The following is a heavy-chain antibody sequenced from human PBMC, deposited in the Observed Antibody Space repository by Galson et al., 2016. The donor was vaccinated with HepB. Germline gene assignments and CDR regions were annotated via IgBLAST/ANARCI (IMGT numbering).Heavy chain of an antibody. CDR3: ARGDLDCSRTGCYDNWFDP. V-gene: IGHV4-61*02. Sequence: TLSLTCTVSGGSISSGSYYWSWIRQPAGKGLEWIGRVYSSGITNYNPSLKGRVTISVDTSKNQFSLKLSSVTAADTAVYYCARGDLDCSRTGCYDNWFDPWGQGTLVTVSS. CDR2: VYSSGIT. CDR1: GGSISSGSYY. J-gene: IGHJ5*02. D-gene: IGHD2-2*01.